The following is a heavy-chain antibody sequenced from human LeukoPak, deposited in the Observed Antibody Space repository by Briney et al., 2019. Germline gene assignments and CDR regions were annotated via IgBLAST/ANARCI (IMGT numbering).Heavy chain of an antibody. CDR3: AKKGGTMDSYRHCDY. CDR1: GFTLSSYV. D-gene: IGHD4/OR15-4a*01. Sequence: GGSLRLPCVATGFTLSSYVMHWVRQAPGKGLEWVAVISSGGSAKLYADSVKGRYTISRDLYKDTLYLQMNSLRADDTARYYCAKKGGTMDSYRHCDYWGQGTLVTVSS. J-gene: IGHJ4*02. CDR2: ISSGGSAK. V-gene: IGHV3-30*04.